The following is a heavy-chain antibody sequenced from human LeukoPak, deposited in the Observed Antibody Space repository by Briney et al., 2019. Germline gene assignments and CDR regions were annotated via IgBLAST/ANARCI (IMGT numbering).Heavy chain of an antibody. D-gene: IGHD5-18*01. Sequence: SETLSLTCTVSDDSISSYYWSWIRQPPGKGLEWIGYIYSSGSTNYNPSLKSRVTMSVDTSKNQFSLKLNSVTAADTAVYYCARDVGGYNYGYSLDCWGQGTLVSVSS. CDR2: IYSSGST. CDR1: DDSISSYY. V-gene: IGHV4-59*01. CDR3: ARDVGGYNYGYSLDC. J-gene: IGHJ4*02.